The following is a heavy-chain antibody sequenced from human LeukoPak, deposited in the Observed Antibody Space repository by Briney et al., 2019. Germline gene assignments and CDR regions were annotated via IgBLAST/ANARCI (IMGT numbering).Heavy chain of an antibody. CDR3: ARMDTAMVYYYYMDV. Sequence: PGGSLRLSCAASGFTVSSNYMSWVRQAPGKGLEWVSVIYSGGSTYYADSVKGRFTISRDNSKNTLYLQMNSLRAEDTAVYYCARMDTAMVYYYYMDVWGKGTTVTISS. CDR2: IYSGGST. V-gene: IGHV3-53*01. D-gene: IGHD5-18*01. CDR1: GFTVSSNY. J-gene: IGHJ6*03.